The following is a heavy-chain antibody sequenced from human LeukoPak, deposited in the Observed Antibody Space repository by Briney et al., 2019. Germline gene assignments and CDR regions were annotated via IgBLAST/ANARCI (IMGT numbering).Heavy chain of an antibody. CDR1: SGSIRSSDYH. D-gene: IGHD2-2*01. J-gene: IGHJ4*01. CDR2: VSYSGTT. V-gene: IGHV4-39*01. CDR3: ARGVPIVPAALGPYYFDY. Sequence: SETLSLTCTVSSGSIRSSDYHWGWIRQPPGKGLEWIGSVSYSGTTYYNPSLKSRVAISVATSKDQFSLKLSSVTAADTAVYYCARGVPIVPAALGPYYFDYXG.